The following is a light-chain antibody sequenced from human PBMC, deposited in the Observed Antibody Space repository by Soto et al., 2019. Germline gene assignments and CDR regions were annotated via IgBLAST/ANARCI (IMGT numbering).Light chain of an antibody. Sequence: QSALAQPASVSGSPGQSITISCTGASSDFVYYNYVSWYQHHPGKVPKLIIYEVNYRPSGVSNRFSGSKAGNKASLTISGLQPEDEVDYYCTSYTLSSRLYVFGPGTKVTVL. V-gene: IGLV2-14*01. CDR2: EVN. CDR3: TSYTLSSRLYV. J-gene: IGLJ1*01. CDR1: SSDFVYYNY.